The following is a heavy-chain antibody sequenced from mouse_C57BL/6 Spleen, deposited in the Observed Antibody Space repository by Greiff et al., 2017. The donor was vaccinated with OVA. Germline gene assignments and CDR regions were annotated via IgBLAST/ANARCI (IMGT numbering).Heavy chain of an antibody. J-gene: IGHJ2*01. D-gene: IGHD1-1*01. CDR2: IDPENGDT. CDR3: TTFITTVVASKDYFDY. Sequence: EVKLQESGAELVRPGASVKLSCTASGFNIKDDYMHWVKQRPEQGLEWIGWIDPENGDTEYASKFQGKATITADTSSNTAYLQLSSLTSEDTAVYYCTTFITTVVASKDYFDYWGQGTTLTVSS. CDR1: GFNIKDDY. V-gene: IGHV14-4*01.